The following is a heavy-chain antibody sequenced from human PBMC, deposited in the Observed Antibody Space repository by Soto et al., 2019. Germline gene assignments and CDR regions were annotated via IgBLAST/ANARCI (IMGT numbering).Heavy chain of an antibody. Sequence: QVQLQESGPGLVKPSETLSLTCTVSGGSISSYYWSWIRQPPGKGLEWIGYIYYSGSTNYNPSLKSPVTISVDTSKNPFSLKLSSVTAADTAVYYCARHIVVVTATLAPYGMDVWGQGTTVTVSS. D-gene: IGHD2-21*02. CDR3: ARHIVVVTATLAPYGMDV. J-gene: IGHJ6*02. CDR1: GGSISSYY. V-gene: IGHV4-59*08. CDR2: IYYSGST.